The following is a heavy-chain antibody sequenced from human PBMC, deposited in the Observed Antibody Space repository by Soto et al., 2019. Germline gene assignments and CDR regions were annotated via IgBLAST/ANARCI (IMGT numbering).Heavy chain of an antibody. D-gene: IGHD5-12*01. V-gene: IGHV3-33*06. CDR2: IWYDGSNK. Sequence: GSLRLSCTTSGFTFNTYGMHWVRQAPGKGLEWVAIIWYDGSNKYYADSVKGRFTISRDNSKNTLYLQMNSLRAEDTAVYYCAKGQVTTTLWGQGTLVTVSS. CDR1: GFTFNTYG. J-gene: IGHJ4*02. CDR3: AKGQVTTTL.